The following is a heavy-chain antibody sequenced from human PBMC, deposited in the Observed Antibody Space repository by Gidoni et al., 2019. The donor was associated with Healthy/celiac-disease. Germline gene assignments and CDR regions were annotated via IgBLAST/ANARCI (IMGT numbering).Heavy chain of an antibody. D-gene: IGHD6-13*01. CDR2: IEQDGSGK. CDR3: GRAGYQKDGYWYFNL. CDR1: GFPFRSYW. J-gene: IGHJ2*01. Sequence: EVQLVVSGGCLVQPVASLRISCSASGFPFRSYWMAWVRQAPGKGLEGVAKIEQDGSGKYYVESEKGRFNFLRDNAKNALYLQMKSLRVEDAALYYCGRAGYQKDGYWYFNLGGRGTLVTVSS. V-gene: IGHV3-7*01.